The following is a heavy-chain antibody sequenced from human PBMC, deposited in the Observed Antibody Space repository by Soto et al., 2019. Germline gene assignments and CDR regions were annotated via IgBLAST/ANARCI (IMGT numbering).Heavy chain of an antibody. CDR3: ARLDAVAGIYNYHGLDV. J-gene: IGHJ6*02. Sequence: QVQLVQSGAEVTKRGSSVKVSCKASGGTFSNYAISWVGQAPGQGLEWMGGIVPIFGTTNDAQKFQGRVTIIADDSTTTAYLEMSRLRSEDTAMYYCARLDAVAGIYNYHGLDVWGQGTAVRVSS. CDR1: GGTFSNYA. D-gene: IGHD6-19*01. CDR2: IVPIFGTT. V-gene: IGHV1-69*12.